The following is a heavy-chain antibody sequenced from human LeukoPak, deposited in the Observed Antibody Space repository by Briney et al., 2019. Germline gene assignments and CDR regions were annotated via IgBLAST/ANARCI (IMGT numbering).Heavy chain of an antibody. CDR3: ARVTYGDYSSFIDY. Sequence: ASVKVSCKASGYTFTGYYMHWVRQAPGQGLEWMGRINPNSGGTNYTQKFQGRVTMTRDTSISTAYMELSRLRSDDTAVYYCARVTYGDYSSFIDYWGQGTLVTVSS. J-gene: IGHJ4*02. V-gene: IGHV1-2*06. CDR1: GYTFTGYY. D-gene: IGHD4-17*01. CDR2: INPNSGGT.